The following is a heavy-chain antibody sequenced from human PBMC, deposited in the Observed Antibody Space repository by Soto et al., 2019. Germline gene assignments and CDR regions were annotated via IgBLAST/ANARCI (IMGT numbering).Heavy chain of an antibody. CDR2: IIHTGST. D-gene: IGHD2-2*01. CDR3: ARVGQPPSDY. V-gene: IGHV4-34*12. CDR1: RGSFSGYY. J-gene: IGHJ4*02. Sequence: QVQLQQWGAGLLKPSETLSLTCAVSRGSFSGYYWSWVRQFPGKGLEWIGEIIHTGSTNYNPSLKSRVTMSIDTSKEEISLKLSSVTAADTAVYYCARVGQPPSDYWGQGTLVTVSS.